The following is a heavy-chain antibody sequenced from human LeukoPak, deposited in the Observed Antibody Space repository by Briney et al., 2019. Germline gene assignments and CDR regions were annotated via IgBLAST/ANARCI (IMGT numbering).Heavy chain of an antibody. Sequence: GGSLRLSCAASGFTFSSYTMNWVRQAPGKGLEWVSSISSSSSYIYYADSVKGRFTISRDNAKNSLYLQMNSLRAEDTAVYYCARDNHDSSGYFYDWFDPWGQGTLVTVSS. CDR3: ARDNHDSSGYFYDWFDP. D-gene: IGHD3-22*01. CDR2: ISSSSSYI. V-gene: IGHV3-21*01. CDR1: GFTFSSYT. J-gene: IGHJ5*02.